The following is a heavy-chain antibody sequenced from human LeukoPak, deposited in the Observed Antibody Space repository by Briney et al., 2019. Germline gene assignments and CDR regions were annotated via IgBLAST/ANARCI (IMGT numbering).Heavy chain of an antibody. CDR2: INPSGGST. CDR3: ARVPSGSYDILTGYCSIRDYYFDY. J-gene: IGHJ4*02. D-gene: IGHD3-9*01. V-gene: IGHV1-46*01. CDR1: GYTFTSYY. Sequence: ASVKVSCKASGYTFTSYYMHWVRQAPGQGLEWMGIINPSGGSTSYAQKFQGRVTMTRDTSTSTVYMELSSLRSEDTAVYYCARVPSGSYDILTGYCSIRDYYFDYWGQGTLVTVSS.